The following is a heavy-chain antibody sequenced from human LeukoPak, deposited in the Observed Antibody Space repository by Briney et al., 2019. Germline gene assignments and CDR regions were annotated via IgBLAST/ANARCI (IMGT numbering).Heavy chain of an antibody. J-gene: IGHJ6*03. CDR2: ISWNSGSI. CDR3: ARDSPSSAMDV. Sequence: GGSLRLSCAASGFTFDDYAMHWVRQAPGKGLEWVSGISWNSGSIGYADSVKGRFTISRDNAKNSLYLQMNSLRAEDTAVYYCARDSPSSAMDVWGKGTTVTVSS. V-gene: IGHV3-9*01. CDR1: GFTFDDYA.